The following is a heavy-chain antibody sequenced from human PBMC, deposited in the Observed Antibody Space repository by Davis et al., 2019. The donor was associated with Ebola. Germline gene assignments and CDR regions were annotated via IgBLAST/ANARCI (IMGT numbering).Heavy chain of an antibody. V-gene: IGHV3-64*01. CDR2: ISHSGVST. D-gene: IGHD1-1*01. J-gene: IGHJ6*02. CDR1: GFSFSSYT. CDR3: AREGPNWRAPIGFSGMDV. Sequence: GGSLRLSCAASGFSFSSYTMHWVRQAPGKGLEYVSAISHSGVSTYYVNFVKGRFTVSRDNSKNTLYLQMGSLRSEDMGLYYCAREGPNWRAPIGFSGMDVWGQGTTVIVSS.